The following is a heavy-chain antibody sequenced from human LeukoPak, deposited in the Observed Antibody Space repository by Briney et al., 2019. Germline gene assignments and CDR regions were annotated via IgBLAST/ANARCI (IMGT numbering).Heavy chain of an antibody. Sequence: SETLSLTCTVSGGSISSYYWSWIRQPAGKGLEWIGRIYTSGSTNYNPSLKSRVTMSVDTSKNQFSLKLSSVTAADTAVYYCARGNPTPMAQYYFDYWGQGTLVTVSS. V-gene: IGHV4-4*07. CDR2: IYTSGST. CDR3: ARGNPTPMAQYYFDY. D-gene: IGHD3-10*01. J-gene: IGHJ4*02. CDR1: GGSISSYY.